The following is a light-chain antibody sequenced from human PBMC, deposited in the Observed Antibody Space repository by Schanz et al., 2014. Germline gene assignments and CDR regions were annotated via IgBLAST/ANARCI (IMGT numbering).Light chain of an antibody. CDR1: QSVSSNY. Sequence: EIVMTQSPATLSVSPGERATLSCRASQSVSSNYLAWYQQKPGQAPRLLICGASSRATGIPDRFSGSGSGTDFTLTISSLEPEDFAVYYCQHRGNWPPLTFGGGTKVEIK. V-gene: IGKV3D-20*02. CDR2: GAS. CDR3: QHRGNWPPLT. J-gene: IGKJ4*01.